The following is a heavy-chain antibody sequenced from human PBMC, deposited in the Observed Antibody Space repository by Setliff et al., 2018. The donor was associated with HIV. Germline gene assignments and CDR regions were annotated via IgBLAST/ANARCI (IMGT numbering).Heavy chain of an antibody. CDR2: INWNGGSP. Sequence: GGSLRLSCAASGFTFDNYGMNWVRQAPGKGLEWVSGINWNGGSPYYADSVKGRFTISRDNAKNTLYLQMNSLRAEDTAVYYCSSPGPGHGYSYGYFDYWGQGTLVTVSS. CDR3: SSPGPGHGYSYGYFDY. V-gene: IGHV3-20*04. CDR1: GFTFDNYG. D-gene: IGHD5-18*01. J-gene: IGHJ4*02.